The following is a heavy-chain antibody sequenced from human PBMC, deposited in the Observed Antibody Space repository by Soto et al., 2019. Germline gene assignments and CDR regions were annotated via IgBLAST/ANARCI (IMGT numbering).Heavy chain of an antibody. CDR1: GFSLTTSGVD. V-gene: IGHV2-5*02. Sequence: QITLKESGPTLVKPTQTLTLTCTFSGFSLTTSGVDVAGIRQPPGKALEWLALIYWDDVERYSPSLKTRLTITKDTSKNQVVLTMTNVDPVDTATYYCAHRVGSRVDHWGQGTLVTVSS. CDR3: AHRVGSRVDH. J-gene: IGHJ4*02. D-gene: IGHD6-13*01. CDR2: IYWDDVE.